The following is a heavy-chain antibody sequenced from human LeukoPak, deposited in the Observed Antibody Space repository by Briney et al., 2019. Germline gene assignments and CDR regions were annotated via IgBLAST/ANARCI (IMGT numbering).Heavy chain of an antibody. Sequence: SEPQTLTCTVSGGSMNRNSDFCGWVRQPPDKVLGWNGSIYYSGSTYYNPSLKSRVTISVDTPKNNFSLNLSSVTAADTAVYYCARRKGIAAAFDYWGQGTLVTVSS. CDR3: ARRKGIAAAFDY. D-gene: IGHD6-13*01. J-gene: IGHJ4*02. CDR1: GGSMNRNSDF. CDR2: IYYSGST. V-gene: IGHV4-39*02.